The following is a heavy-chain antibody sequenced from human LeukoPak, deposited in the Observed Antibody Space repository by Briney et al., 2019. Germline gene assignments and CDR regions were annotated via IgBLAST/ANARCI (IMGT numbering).Heavy chain of an antibody. CDR2: INHRGSA. V-gene: IGHV4-34*01. CDR1: DGSFNGSFSGYF. J-gene: IGHJ4*02. D-gene: IGHD6-13*01. CDR3: AVEGGQQLVRAHY. Sequence: SETLSLTCAVYDGSFNGSFSGYFWSWIRQPPGKGLEWIGEINHRGSANYNPSLKSRVTISLDTSKKQFTLTLVSVTAADTAVYYCAVEGGQQLVRAHYWGQGTLVTVSS.